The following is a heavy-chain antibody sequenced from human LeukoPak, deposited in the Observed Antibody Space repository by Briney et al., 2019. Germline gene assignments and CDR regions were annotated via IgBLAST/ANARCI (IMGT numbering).Heavy chain of an antibody. D-gene: IGHD7-27*01. Sequence: SETLSLTCTVSGGSISSSSYYWGWIRQPPGKGLEWIGSIYYSGSTYYNPSLKSRVTISVDTSKNQFSLKLSSVTAADTAVYYCARVGTLTDNWFDPWGQETLVTVSS. CDR1: GGSISSSSYY. CDR2: IYYSGST. J-gene: IGHJ5*02. V-gene: IGHV4-39*07. CDR3: ARVGTLTDNWFDP.